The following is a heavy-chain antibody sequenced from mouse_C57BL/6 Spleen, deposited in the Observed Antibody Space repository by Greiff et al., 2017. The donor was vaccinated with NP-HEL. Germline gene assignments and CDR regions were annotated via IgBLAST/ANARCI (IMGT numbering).Heavy chain of an antibody. CDR3: ARWGNKYFDD. V-gene: IGHV1-64*01. CDR1: GYTFTSYW. J-gene: IGHJ2*01. Sequence: QVQLQQPGAELVKPGASVKLSCKASGYTFTSYWMHWVKQRPGQGLEWIGMIHPNSGSTNSNEKFKSKATLTVDKSSSTAYMQLSSLTSEASSVYYCARWGNKYFDDWGQGTTLTVSS. D-gene: IGHD2-1*01. CDR2: IHPNSGST.